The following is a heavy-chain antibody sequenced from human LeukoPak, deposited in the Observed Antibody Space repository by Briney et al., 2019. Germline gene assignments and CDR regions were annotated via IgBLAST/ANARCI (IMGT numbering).Heavy chain of an antibody. J-gene: IGHJ5*02. CDR2: IYHSGST. CDR1: GYSISSGYY. CDR3: ARGYIGIAAAVMVFDP. V-gene: IGHV4-38-2*02. D-gene: IGHD6-13*01. Sequence: SETLSLTCTVSGYSISSGYYWGWIRQPPGKGLEWIGSIYHSGSTYYNPSLKSRVTISVDTSKNQFSLKLSSVTAADTAVYYCARGYIGIAAAVMVFDPWGQGTLVTVSS.